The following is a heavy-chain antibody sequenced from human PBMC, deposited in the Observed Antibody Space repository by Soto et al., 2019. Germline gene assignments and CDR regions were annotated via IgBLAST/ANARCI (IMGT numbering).Heavy chain of an antibody. CDR2: FSLSGTT. J-gene: IGHJ4*01. V-gene: IGHV4-4*07. D-gene: IGHD6-19*01. CDR1: GASITGTSY. CDR3: ARGLTPRRTPGWSYFDT. Sequence: SETLSLTCTVSGASITGTSYWSWIRQPAGKGLEWIGRFSLSGTTNYNPSLRSRVTMSADVSKNQFSLMLTSVTAADTALYYCARGLTPRRTPGWSYFDTLNQGALLNVST.